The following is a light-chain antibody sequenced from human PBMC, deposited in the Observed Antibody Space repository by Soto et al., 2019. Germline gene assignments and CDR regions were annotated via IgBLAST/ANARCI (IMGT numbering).Light chain of an antibody. CDR3: SSYAGSSNV. J-gene: IGLJ1*01. CDR1: SSDVGGYNY. CDR2: EVN. Sequence: SVLTQPPSASGSPGPSVAISCTGTSSDVGGYNYVSWYQQHPGKAPNLMIYEVNKRPSGVPDRFSGSKSGNTASLTVSGLQAEDEADYYCSSYAGSSNVFGTGTKVTVL. V-gene: IGLV2-8*01.